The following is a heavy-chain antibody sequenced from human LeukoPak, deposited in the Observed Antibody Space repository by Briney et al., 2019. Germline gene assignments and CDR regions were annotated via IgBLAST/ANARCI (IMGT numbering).Heavy chain of an antibody. CDR3: ARGGYSVAAEAFDY. J-gene: IGHJ4*02. CDR2: INHSGST. D-gene: IGHD6-13*01. Sequence: SETLSLTCAVYGGSFSGYYWSWIRQPPGKGLEWIGEINHSGSTNYNPSLKSRVTISVDTSKNQFSLKLSSVTAADKAVYYCARGGYSVAAEAFDYWGQGTLVTVSS. CDR1: GGSFSGYY. V-gene: IGHV4-34*01.